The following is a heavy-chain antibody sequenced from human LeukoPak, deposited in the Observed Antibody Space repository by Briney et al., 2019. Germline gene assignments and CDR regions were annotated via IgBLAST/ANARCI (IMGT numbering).Heavy chain of an antibody. D-gene: IGHD2-2*01. J-gene: IGHJ5*02. V-gene: IGHV4-61*08. CDR3: ARERYQLLLDNWFDP. Sequence: SETLSLTCAVSGGSISSGGYSWSWIRQPPGKGLEWIGYIYYSGSTNYNPSLKSRVTISVDTSKNQFSLKLSSVTAADTAVYYCARERYQLLLDNWFDPWGQGTLVTVSS. CDR2: IYYSGST. CDR1: GGSISSGGYS.